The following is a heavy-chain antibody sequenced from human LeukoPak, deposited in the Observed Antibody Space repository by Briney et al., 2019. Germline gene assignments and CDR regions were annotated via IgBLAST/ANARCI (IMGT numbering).Heavy chain of an antibody. Sequence: GGSLRLSCAASGFTFSSFAMHWVRQAPGKGLEWVAVISYDGSNKYYADSVKGRFTISRDNSKNTLYLQMNSLRAEDTAVYYCARDGTHEAFDIWGQGTMVTVSS. CDR2: ISYDGSNK. D-gene: IGHD1-14*01. V-gene: IGHV3-30-3*01. CDR3: ARDGTHEAFDI. CDR1: GFTFSSFA. J-gene: IGHJ3*02.